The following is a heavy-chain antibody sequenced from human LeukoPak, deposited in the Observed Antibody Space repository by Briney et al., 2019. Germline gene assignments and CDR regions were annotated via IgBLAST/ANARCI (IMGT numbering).Heavy chain of an antibody. CDR1: GFTFSSYS. D-gene: IGHD2-8*02. V-gene: IGHV3-48*04. Sequence: GGSLRLSCAASGFTFSSYSMNWVRQAPGKGLEWVSYISSSSSTIYYADSVKGRFTISRDNAKSSLYLQMNGLRADDTAVYYCATDPPWSNDAFDIWGQGTTVTVSS. CDR2: ISSSSSTI. CDR3: ATDPPWSNDAFDI. J-gene: IGHJ3*02.